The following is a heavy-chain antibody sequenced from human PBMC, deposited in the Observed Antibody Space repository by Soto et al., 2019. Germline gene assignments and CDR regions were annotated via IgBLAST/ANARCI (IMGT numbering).Heavy chain of an antibody. J-gene: IGHJ3*02. V-gene: IGHV3-23*01. CDR1: GFTFSTYA. CDR2: IIGNGSST. Sequence: PGGSLRLSCVASGFTFSTYAMSWVRQAPGKGLEWVSCIIGNGSSTYYADSVKGRFTISRDNAKNSLYLQMNSLRAEDTAVYYCARTVTTKNAFDIWGQGTMVTVSS. D-gene: IGHD4-17*01. CDR3: ARTVTTKNAFDI.